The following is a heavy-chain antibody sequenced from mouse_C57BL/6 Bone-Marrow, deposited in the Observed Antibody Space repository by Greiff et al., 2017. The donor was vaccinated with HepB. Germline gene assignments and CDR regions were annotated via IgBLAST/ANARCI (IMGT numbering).Heavy chain of an antibody. CDR2: INSDGGST. D-gene: IGHD1-1*01. V-gene: IGHV5-2*01. Sequence: DVMLVESGGGLVQPGESLKLSCESNEYEFPSHDMSWVRKTPEKRLELVAAINSDGGSTYYPDTMERRFIISRDNTKKPLYLQMSSLRSEDTALYYCASSITTVVAPAYWGQGTLVTVSA. J-gene: IGHJ3*01. CDR3: ASSITTVVAPAY. CDR1: EYEFPSHD.